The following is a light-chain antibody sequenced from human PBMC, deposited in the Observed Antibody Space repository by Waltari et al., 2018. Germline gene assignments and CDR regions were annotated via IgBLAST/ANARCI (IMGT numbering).Light chain of an antibody. CDR3: QHYVSLPAT. CDR2: GAS. V-gene: IGKV3-20*01. Sequence: EIVLTQPPGTPSLSPGERPTPSCRLRQTVSRTLAWYQQKPGQAPRLLFYGASTRATGIPERFSGGGSGTDFSLTISRLEREDVAVYYCQHYVSLPATFGQGTKVEVK. CDR1: QTVSRT. J-gene: IGKJ1*01.